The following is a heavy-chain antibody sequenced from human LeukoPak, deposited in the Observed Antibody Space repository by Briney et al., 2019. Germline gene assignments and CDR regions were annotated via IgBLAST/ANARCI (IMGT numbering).Heavy chain of an antibody. CDR2: IYSGGST. CDR3: ARDKVVMPYYYYYGMDV. Sequence: GGSLRLSCAASGFSFSTYVISWVRQAPGKGLEWVSVIYSGGSTYYADSVKGRFTISRDNSKNTLYLQMNSLRAEDTAVYHCARDKVVMPYYYYYGMDVWGQGTTVTVSS. CDR1: GFSFSTYV. V-gene: IGHV3-53*01. J-gene: IGHJ6*02. D-gene: IGHD3-22*01.